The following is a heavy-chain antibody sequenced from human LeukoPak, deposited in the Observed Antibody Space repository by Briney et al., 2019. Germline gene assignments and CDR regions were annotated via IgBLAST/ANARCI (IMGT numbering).Heavy chain of an antibody. CDR2: ISYDGSNK. Sequence: GGSLRLSCAASGFTFSSYAMHWVRQAPGKGLEWVAVISYDGSNKYYADSVKGRFTISRDNSKNTLYLQMNSLRAEDTAVYYCARDGGFGELLPDYWGQGTLVTVSS. CDR3: ARDGGFGELLPDY. J-gene: IGHJ4*02. V-gene: IGHV3-30-3*01. CDR1: GFTFSSYA. D-gene: IGHD3-10*01.